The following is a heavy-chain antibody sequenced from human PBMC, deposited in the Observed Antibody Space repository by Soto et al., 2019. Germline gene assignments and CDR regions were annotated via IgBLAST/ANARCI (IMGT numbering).Heavy chain of an antibody. Sequence: QVQLVQSGAEVKKPGASVKVSCTASGYTFTNYAISWVRQAPGQGLEWMGWRNAYSGDTNYAQKLQGRLTITTDTSTSTAYMELRSLRSDDTAVYYCARSEKWVTGNMGGYWGQGTLVTVSS. D-gene: IGHD1-20*01. CDR1: GYTFTNYA. V-gene: IGHV1-18*04. CDR3: ARSEKWVTGNMGGY. CDR2: RNAYSGDT. J-gene: IGHJ4*02.